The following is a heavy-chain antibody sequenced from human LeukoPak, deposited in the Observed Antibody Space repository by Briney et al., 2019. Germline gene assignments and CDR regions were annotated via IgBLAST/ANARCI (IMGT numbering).Heavy chain of an antibody. J-gene: IGHJ4*02. D-gene: IGHD2-21*01. CDR3: ARGGEDFDY. CDR2: INHSGST. Sequence: SETLSLTCAVYGGSFSGYYWSGIRQPPGKGLEWIGEINHSGSTNYNPSLKSRVTISVDTSKNQFSLKLSSVTAADTAVYYCARGGEDFDYWGQGTLVTVSS. V-gene: IGHV4-34*01. CDR1: GGSFSGYY.